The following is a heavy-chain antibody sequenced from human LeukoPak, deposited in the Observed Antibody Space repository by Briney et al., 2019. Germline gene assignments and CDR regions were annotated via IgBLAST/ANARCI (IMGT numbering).Heavy chain of an antibody. D-gene: IGHD2-2*01. CDR2: INAGNGNT. CDR3: ARSGSTITWYYFDY. J-gene: IGHJ4*02. V-gene: IGHV1-3*01. Sequence: ASVKVSCKASGYTFTRDTVHWVRQAPGQRPEWTGWINAGNGNTKYSQKFQDRITITSDTSASTAYMELSSLRSEDTAVYYCARSGSTITWYYFDYWGQGTLVTVSS. CDR1: GYTFTRDT.